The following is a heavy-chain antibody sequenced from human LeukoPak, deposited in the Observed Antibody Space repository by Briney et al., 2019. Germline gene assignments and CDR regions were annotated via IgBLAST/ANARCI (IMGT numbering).Heavy chain of an antibody. CDR3: ARAGHCSGTNCYMENFDY. V-gene: IGHV1-18*01. CDR2: ISAYNGNT. CDR1: GYTFTSYG. Sequence: ASVKVSCKASGYTFTSYGISWVRQAPGQGLEWMGWISAYNGNTNYAQKLQGRVTMTTDTSTSTAYMELRSLRSDDTAVYYCARAGHCSGTNCYMENFDYWGQGTLVTVSS. D-gene: IGHD2-2*02. J-gene: IGHJ4*02.